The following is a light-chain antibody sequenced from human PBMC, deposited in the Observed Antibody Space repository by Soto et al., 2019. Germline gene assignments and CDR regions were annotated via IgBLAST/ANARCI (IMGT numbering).Light chain of an antibody. CDR2: GAS. CDR1: QSVTSSS. Sequence: EIVLTQFPGTLSLSPGERATLSCRASQSVTSSSLAWYQQKPGQAPRLLIYGASNRATGIPDRFSGSGSGTDFTLTISRLEPEDFAVYYCQQYGSSGTFGQGTKVDNK. J-gene: IGKJ1*01. CDR3: QQYGSSGT. V-gene: IGKV3-20*01.